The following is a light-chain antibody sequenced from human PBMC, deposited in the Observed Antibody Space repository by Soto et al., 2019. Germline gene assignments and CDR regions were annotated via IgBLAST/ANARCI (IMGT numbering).Light chain of an antibody. Sequence: DIQMTQSPSSLSASVGDRVTITCRASQGITNFLASYQQKPGKVPKLLIYEASTLQSGVPSRFSGSGSGTDFTLTISSLQPEDVATYYCQKYNSAPSFCGGTKVEIK. CDR2: EAS. V-gene: IGKV1-27*01. J-gene: IGKJ4*01. CDR3: QKYNSAPS. CDR1: QGITNF.